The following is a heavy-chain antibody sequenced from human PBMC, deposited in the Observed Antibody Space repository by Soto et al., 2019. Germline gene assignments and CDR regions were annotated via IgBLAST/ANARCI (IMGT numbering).Heavy chain of an antibody. Sequence: SVKASCKASGYNFNTFDIYWVRQATGHGLEWMGWMNPNSGNTGEAQELRGRVTMTRNTSNTTAYMELTSLTSDDTGVYYCAGGNFRYWGQGTLVTVSS. J-gene: IGHJ4*02. CDR1: GYNFNTFD. V-gene: IGHV1-8*02. CDR2: MNPNSGNT. CDR3: AGGNFRY.